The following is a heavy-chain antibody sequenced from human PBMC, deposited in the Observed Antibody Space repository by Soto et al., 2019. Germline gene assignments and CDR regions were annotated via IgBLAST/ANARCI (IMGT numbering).Heavy chain of an antibody. V-gene: IGHV3-23*01. CDR1: GFTFSSYA. CDR2: ISGSGGST. J-gene: IGHJ3*02. D-gene: IGHD2-8*01. Sequence: GGSLRLSCAASGFTFSSYAMSWVRQAPGKGLEWVSAISGSGGSTYYADSMKGRFTISRDNSKNTLYLQMNSLRAEDTAVYYCAKDHARNGVSYAFDIWGQGTMVTVSS. CDR3: AKDHARNGVSYAFDI.